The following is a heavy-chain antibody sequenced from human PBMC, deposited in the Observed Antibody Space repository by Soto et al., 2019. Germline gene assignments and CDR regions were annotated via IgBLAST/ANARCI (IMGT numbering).Heavy chain of an antibody. CDR2: IIPILGIA. Sequence: QVQLVQSGAEVKKPGSSVKVSCKASGGTFSSYTISWVRQAPGQGLEWMGRIIPILGIANYAEKFQGRVTITADKSTSTAYMELSSLRSEDTAVYYCASLYYDSSGGGYWCQGTLVTVSS. CDR3: ASLYYDSSGGGY. D-gene: IGHD3-22*01. V-gene: IGHV1-69*02. CDR1: GGTFSSYT. J-gene: IGHJ4*02.